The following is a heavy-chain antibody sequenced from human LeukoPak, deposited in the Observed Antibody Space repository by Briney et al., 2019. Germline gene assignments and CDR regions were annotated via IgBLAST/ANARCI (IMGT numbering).Heavy chain of an antibody. CDR3: ARDDRVEVRYFEL. Sequence: PSETLSLTCTASGGSISSSSFYWGWIRQPPGKGLEWIGSIYYSGSTYYNPSLKSRVIISVDTSKNQFFLMLSSVTAADAAVYYCARDDRVEVRYFELWGRGTRVTVSS. D-gene: IGHD5-12*01. CDR1: GGSISSSSFY. CDR2: IYYSGST. J-gene: IGHJ2*01. V-gene: IGHV4-39*02.